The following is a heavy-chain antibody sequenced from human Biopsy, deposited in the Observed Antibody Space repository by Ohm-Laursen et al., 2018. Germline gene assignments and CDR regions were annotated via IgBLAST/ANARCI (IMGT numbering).Heavy chain of an antibody. CDR1: GYTFSVYI. J-gene: IGHJ2*01. V-gene: IGHV1-18*01. CDR3: ARVEDSTRHWYFDL. CDR2: INTRRGDT. Sequence: GASVKASCKPSGYTFSVYILNWVRQAPGQGLEWMGWINTRRGDTNYAQKFQGRVTMTRDTSTTTVFMELTSLRSDDTAMYYCARVEDSTRHWYFDLWGRGTQVTVSS. D-gene: IGHD2-2*01.